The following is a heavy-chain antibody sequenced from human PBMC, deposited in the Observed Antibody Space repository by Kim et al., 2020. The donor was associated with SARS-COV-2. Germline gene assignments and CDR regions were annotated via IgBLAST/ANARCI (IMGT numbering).Heavy chain of an antibody. CDR3: ARSWDY. CDR2: PNRGGT. J-gene: IGHJ4*02. V-gene: IGHV1-2*02. Sequence: PNRGGTKYAQKFQGRVTMTRDTSISTAYMELSRLRSDDTAVYYCARSWDYWGQGTLVTVSS.